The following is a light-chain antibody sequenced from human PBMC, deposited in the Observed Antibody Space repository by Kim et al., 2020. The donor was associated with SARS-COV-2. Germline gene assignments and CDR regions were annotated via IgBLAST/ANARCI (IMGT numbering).Light chain of an antibody. CDR2: DVS. V-gene: IGLV2-14*01. Sequence: LTQPASVSGSPGQSITISCTGTSSDVGGYNYVSWYQQHPGKAPKLMIYDVSKRPSGVSNRFSGSKSGNTASLTISGLQAEDEADYYCSSYTSSSTYVFGTGTKVTFL. CDR3: SSYTSSSTYV. CDR1: SSDVGGYNY. J-gene: IGLJ1*01.